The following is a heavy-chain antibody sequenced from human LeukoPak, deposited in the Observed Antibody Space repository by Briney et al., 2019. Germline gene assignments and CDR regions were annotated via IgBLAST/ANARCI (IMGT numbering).Heavy chain of an antibody. Sequence: ASVKVSCKASGYTFTSYDINWVRQATGQGLEWMGWMNPNSGNTGYAQKFQGRVTITRNTSISTAYMELSSLRSDDTAMYYCARGIYSTSSYHEDYWGQGTLVTVSS. CDR3: ARGIYSTSSYHEDY. D-gene: IGHD6-6*01. CDR2: MNPNSGNT. CDR1: GYTFTSYD. V-gene: IGHV1-8*03. J-gene: IGHJ4*02.